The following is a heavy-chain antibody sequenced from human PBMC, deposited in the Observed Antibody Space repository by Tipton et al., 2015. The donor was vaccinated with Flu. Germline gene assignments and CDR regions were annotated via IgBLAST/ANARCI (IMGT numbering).Heavy chain of an antibody. CDR2: ISSSSSYI. CDR3: AKPRRGVGATTYYFDY. D-gene: IGHD1-26*01. V-gene: IGHV3-21*01. J-gene: IGHJ4*02. Sequence: SLRLSCAASGFTFSSYSMNWVRQAPGKGLERVSSISSSSSYIYYADSEKGRFTISRDNAKNPLYLQMNGLRAEDTAVYYCAKPRRGVGATTYYFDYWGQGTLVTVSS. CDR1: GFTFSSYS.